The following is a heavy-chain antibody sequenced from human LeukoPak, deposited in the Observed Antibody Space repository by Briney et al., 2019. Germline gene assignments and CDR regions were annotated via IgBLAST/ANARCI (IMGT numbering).Heavy chain of an antibody. CDR2: IYYSGST. CDR1: GGSISSYY. Sequence: NPSETLSLTCTVPGGSISSYYWSWIRQPPGKGLEWIGYIYYSGSTNYNPSLKSRVTMSVDTSKNQFSLKLSSVTAADTAVYYCARDLRSGNLTDYYFDYWGQGTLVTVSS. V-gene: IGHV4-59*12. J-gene: IGHJ4*02. D-gene: IGHD1-26*01. CDR3: ARDLRSGNLTDYYFDY.